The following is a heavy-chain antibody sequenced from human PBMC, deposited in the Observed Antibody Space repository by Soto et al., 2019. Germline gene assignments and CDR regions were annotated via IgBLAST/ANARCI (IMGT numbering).Heavy chain of an antibody. CDR3: ARARCYDACDV. D-gene: IGHD4-17*01. V-gene: IGHV4-38-2*01. CDR2: IFHGGNT. J-gene: IGHJ3*01. Sequence: SETLSLPCAVSGFFISSGNYWGWMRKPPGKGLEWSGSIFHGGNTYYNPSLKSRVTISVDMSKNQFSLKLNSVTAADTAVYYCARARCYDACDVWGQGTVVTVSS. CDR1: GFFISSGNY.